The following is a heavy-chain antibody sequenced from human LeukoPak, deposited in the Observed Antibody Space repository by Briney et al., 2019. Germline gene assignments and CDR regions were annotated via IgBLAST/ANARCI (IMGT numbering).Heavy chain of an antibody. CDR1: GYTFTSYD. D-gene: IGHD3-22*01. V-gene: IGHV1-8*01. J-gene: IGHJ3*02. Sequence: GASVKVSCKASGYTFTSYDINWVRQATGQGLEWMGWINPNSGNTGYAQKFQGRVTMTRDMSMSTAYMELSRLRSDDTAVYYCAGEDNSSGYRPFDIWGQGTMVTVPS. CDR3: AGEDNSSGYRPFDI. CDR2: INPNSGNT.